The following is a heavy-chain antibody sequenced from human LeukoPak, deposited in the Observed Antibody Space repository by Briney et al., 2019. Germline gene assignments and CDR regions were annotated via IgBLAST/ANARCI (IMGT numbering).Heavy chain of an antibody. Sequence: SETLSLTCTVSGGSISSYYWSWIRQPPGKGLEWIGYIYYSGSTNYSPSLKSRVTISVDTSKNQFSLKLSSVTAADTAVYYCASGPYYDFWSGYYSRSYGMDVWGQGTTVTVSS. V-gene: IGHV4-59*08. J-gene: IGHJ6*02. D-gene: IGHD3-3*01. CDR2: IYYSGST. CDR1: GGSISSYY. CDR3: ASGPYYDFWSGYYSRSYGMDV.